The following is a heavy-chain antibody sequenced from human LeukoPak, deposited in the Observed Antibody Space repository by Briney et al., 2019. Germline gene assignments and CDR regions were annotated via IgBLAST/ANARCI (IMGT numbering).Heavy chain of an antibody. J-gene: IGHJ4*02. CDR2: ISAYNGNT. CDR1: GYTFTSYG. Sequence: ASVEVSCKASGYTFTSYGISWVRQARGQGLGWMGWISAYNGNTNYVEKFPGRVTMTTDTSTSTAYMELRSLRSDDTAVYYCARDAADTVRGGDYWGQGTLVTVSS. CDR3: ARDAADTVRGGDY. D-gene: IGHD5-18*01. V-gene: IGHV1-18*01.